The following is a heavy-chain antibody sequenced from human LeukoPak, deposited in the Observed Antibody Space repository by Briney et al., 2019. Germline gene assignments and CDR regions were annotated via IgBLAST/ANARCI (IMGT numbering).Heavy chain of an antibody. CDR2: ISYDGSNK. J-gene: IGHJ1*01. CDR1: GFTFSSYA. Sequence: GGSLRLSRAASGFTFSSYAMHWVRQAPGKGLEWVAVISYDGSNKYYADSVKGRFTISRDNSKNTLYLQMNSLRAEDTAVYYCARGDYIAVAAPAEYFQHWGQGTLVTVSS. V-gene: IGHV3-30-3*01. D-gene: IGHD6-19*01. CDR3: ARGDYIAVAAPAEYFQH.